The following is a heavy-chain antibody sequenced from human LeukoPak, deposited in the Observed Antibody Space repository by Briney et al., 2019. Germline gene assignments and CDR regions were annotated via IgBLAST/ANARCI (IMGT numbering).Heavy chain of an antibody. J-gene: IGHJ1*01. V-gene: IGHV3-23*01. D-gene: IGHD6-19*01. CDR2: ISGSGGST. CDR1: GFTFSSYA. CDR3: ATTVAGSEYFQH. Sequence: GGSLRLSCAASGFTFSSYAMSWVRRAPGKGLEWVSAISGSGGSTYYADSVKGRFTISRDNSKNTLYLQMNSLRAEDTAVYYCATTVAGSEYFQHWGQGTLVTVSS.